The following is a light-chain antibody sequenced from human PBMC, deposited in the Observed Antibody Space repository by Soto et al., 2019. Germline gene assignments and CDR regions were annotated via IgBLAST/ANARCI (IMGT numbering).Light chain of an antibody. Sequence: QSALTQPRSVSGSPGQSVTISCTGTSSEVGGYNYVSWYQQHPGKAPRLMIYDVSKRPSGVPDRFSGSKSGNTASLTISGLQAEDEADYYCCSYAGSYTFYVFGIGTKVTVL. CDR3: CSYAGSYTFYV. CDR2: DVS. J-gene: IGLJ1*01. V-gene: IGLV2-11*01. CDR1: SSEVGGYNY.